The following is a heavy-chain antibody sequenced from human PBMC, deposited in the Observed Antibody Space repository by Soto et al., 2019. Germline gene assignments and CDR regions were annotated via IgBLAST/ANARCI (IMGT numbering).Heavy chain of an antibody. J-gene: IGHJ6*02. V-gene: IGHV5-51*01. D-gene: IGHD6-13*01. CDR2: IYPGDSDT. CDR3: ARRQPTPYFGMDV. CDR1: GYTFTKYW. Sequence: GESLKISCQASGYTFTKYWIGWVRQMPGKGLEWMGIIYPGDSDTTYSPSFQGQVTISVDKSISTAYLQWSSLKASDTAMYYCARRQPTPYFGMDVWGQGTTVTVSS.